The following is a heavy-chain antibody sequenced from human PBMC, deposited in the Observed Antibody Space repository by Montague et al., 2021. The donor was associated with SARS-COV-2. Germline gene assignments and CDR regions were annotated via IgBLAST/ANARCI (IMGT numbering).Heavy chain of an antibody. CDR2: INHSGST. CDR1: GGSFSGYY. D-gene: IGHD3-10*01. V-gene: IGHV4-34*01. Sequence: SETLSLTCAVYGGSFSGYYWNWIRQPPGKGLEWIGEINHSGSTNYNPSLKSRVTMSVDTSKNQFSLKLSSVTAADTAVYYCARGARQGYGFRLGSFVYWGQGTLVTVSS. J-gene: IGHJ4*02. CDR3: ARGARQGYGFRLGSFVY.